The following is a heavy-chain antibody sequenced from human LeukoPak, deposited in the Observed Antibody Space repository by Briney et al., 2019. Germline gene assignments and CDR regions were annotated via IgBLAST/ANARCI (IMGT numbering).Heavy chain of an antibody. Sequence: ASVKVSCKASGYTFTSYGISWVRQAPGQGLEWMGWISAYNGNTNYAQKLQGRVTMTRDTSTSTVYMELSSLRSEDTAVYYCARAPDTAIFYGMDVWGQGTTVTVSS. V-gene: IGHV1-18*01. CDR2: ISAYNGNT. CDR1: GYTFTSYG. CDR3: ARAPDTAIFYGMDV. J-gene: IGHJ6*02. D-gene: IGHD5-18*01.